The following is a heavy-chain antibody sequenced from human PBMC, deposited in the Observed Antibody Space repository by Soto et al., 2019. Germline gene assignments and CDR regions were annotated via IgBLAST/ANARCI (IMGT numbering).Heavy chain of an antibody. CDR1: GFTFGDYG. D-gene: IGHD5-12*01. J-gene: IGHJ3*02. Sequence: GSLILSCAASGFTFGDYGMSWVRQAPGKGLEWVSGINWNGGSTGYADSVKGRFTISRDNAKNSLYLQMNSLRAEDTALYYCAREVKGYSGYDAFDIWGQGTMVTVSS. CDR3: AREVKGYSGYDAFDI. V-gene: IGHV3-20*04. CDR2: INWNGGST.